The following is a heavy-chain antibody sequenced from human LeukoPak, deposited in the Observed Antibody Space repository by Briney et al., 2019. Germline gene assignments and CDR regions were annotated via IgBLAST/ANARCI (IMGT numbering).Heavy chain of an antibody. Sequence: SETLSLTCAVYGGSFSGYYWSWIRQPPGKGLERIGEINHSGSTNYNPSLKSRVTISVDTSKNQFSLKLSSVTAADTAVYYCATSRYYDFWSGYYKPPNYWGQGTLVTVSS. D-gene: IGHD3-3*01. CDR2: INHSGST. J-gene: IGHJ4*02. CDR1: GGSFSGYY. V-gene: IGHV4-34*01. CDR3: ATSRYYDFWSGYYKPPNY.